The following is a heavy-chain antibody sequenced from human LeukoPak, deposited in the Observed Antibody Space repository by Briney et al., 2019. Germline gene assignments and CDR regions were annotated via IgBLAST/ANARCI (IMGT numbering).Heavy chain of an antibody. Sequence: GGSLRLSCAASGFTFSSYAVSWVRQAPGKGLEWVAVISYDGSNKYYADSVKGRFTISRDNSKNTLYLQMNSLRAEDTAVYYCARDYDYYYYGMDVWGQGTTVTVSS. CDR3: ARDYDYYYYGMDV. J-gene: IGHJ6*02. D-gene: IGHD3-16*01. V-gene: IGHV3-30*04. CDR2: ISYDGSNK. CDR1: GFTFSSYA.